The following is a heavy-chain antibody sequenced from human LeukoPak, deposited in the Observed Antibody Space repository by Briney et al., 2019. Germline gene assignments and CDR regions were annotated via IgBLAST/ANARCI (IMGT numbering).Heavy chain of an antibody. D-gene: IGHD1-26*01. Sequence: SETLSLTCTVSGGSISSHYWSWIRQPPGKGLEWIGDIYYSGSTNYNPSLKSRVTISVDTSKNQFSLKLSSLTAADTAVDYCAWNYLIVGATPDAFDIWGQGTMVTVSS. V-gene: IGHV4-59*11. CDR2: IYYSGST. CDR1: GGSISSHY. J-gene: IGHJ3*02. CDR3: AWNYLIVGATPDAFDI.